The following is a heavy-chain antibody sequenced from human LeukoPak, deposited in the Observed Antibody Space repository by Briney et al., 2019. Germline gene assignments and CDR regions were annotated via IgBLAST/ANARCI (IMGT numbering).Heavy chain of an antibody. CDR3: ARGYCSTISCHLDY. CDR1: GFTFSSYA. V-gene: IGHV3-30*04. Sequence: PGGSLRLSCAASGFTFSSYAVHWVRQAPGKGREWVAVISYDGSIKFYADSVKGRFTISRDNSKNTLYLQMNSLRAEDTAVYYCARGYCSTISCHLDYWGQGTLVTVSS. CDR2: ISYDGSIK. D-gene: IGHD2-2*01. J-gene: IGHJ4*02.